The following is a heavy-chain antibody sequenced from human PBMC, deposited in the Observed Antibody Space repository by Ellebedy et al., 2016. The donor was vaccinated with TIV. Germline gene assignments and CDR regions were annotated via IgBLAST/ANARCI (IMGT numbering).Heavy chain of an antibody. V-gene: IGHV4-39*01. CDR3: ARRVGNWAINWIDP. Sequence: SETLSLTCIVSGGSIRSSSYYWGWIRQPPGKGLEWIGSIYYGGDTYYNPSLQSRVTISIDTSDSQVSLTVKSVTAADTAVYYCARRVGNWAINWIDPWGQGILVTVSS. CDR1: GGSIRSSSYY. D-gene: IGHD7-27*01. J-gene: IGHJ5*02. CDR2: IYYGGDT.